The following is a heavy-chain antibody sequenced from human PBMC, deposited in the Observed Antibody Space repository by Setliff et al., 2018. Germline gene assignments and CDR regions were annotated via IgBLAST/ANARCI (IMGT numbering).Heavy chain of an antibody. J-gene: IGHJ4*02. D-gene: IGHD3-9*01. V-gene: IGHV3-30*02. CDR3: ALLIDYDILTGYLPDDF. CDR1: GYTFSSYA. CDR2: IRSDGNNK. Sequence: PGGSLRLSCVASGYTFSSYAIHWVRQAPGKGLEWVAFIRSDGNNKYYADSVKGRFTISRDNSKNTLYLQMSSLRDEDTAVYYCALLIDYDILTGYLPDDFWGQGTLVTVSS.